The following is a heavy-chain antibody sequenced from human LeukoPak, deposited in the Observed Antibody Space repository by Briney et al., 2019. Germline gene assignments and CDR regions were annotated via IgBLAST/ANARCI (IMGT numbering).Heavy chain of an antibody. D-gene: IGHD4-17*01. CDR1: GYTFTGYY. Sequence: ASVKVSCKASGYTFTGYYMLWVRQAPGQGLEWMGWINPNSGGTNYAQKFQGRVTMTRDTSISTAYMELSRLRSDDTAVYYCARTPTTVTTWDHWGQGTLVTVSS. J-gene: IGHJ4*02. CDR2: INPNSGGT. V-gene: IGHV1-2*02. CDR3: ARTPTTVTTWDH.